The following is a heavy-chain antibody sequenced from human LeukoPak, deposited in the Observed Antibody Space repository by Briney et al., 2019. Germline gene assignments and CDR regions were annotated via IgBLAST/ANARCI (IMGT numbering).Heavy chain of an antibody. D-gene: IGHD1-26*01. CDR3: ARDMGATTSSFFDY. Sequence: ASVKVSCKASGYTFTSYGISWVRQAPGQGLEWMGWISAYNGNTNYAQKLQGSVTMTTDTSTSTAYMELRSLRSDDTAVYYCARDMGATTSSFFDYWGQGTLVTVSS. V-gene: IGHV1-18*01. J-gene: IGHJ4*02. CDR2: ISAYNGNT. CDR1: GYTFTSYG.